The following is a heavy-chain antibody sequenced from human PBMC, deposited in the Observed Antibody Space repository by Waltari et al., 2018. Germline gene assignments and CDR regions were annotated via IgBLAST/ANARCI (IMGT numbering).Heavy chain of an antibody. Sequence: QVQLQESGPGLVKPSETLSLTCTVSGGSISSHYWSWIRQPPGKGLEWIGYIYYSGSTNYNPSLKRRVTISVDTSKNQFSLKLSSVTAADTAVYYCARYHYDSSGPDYWGQGTLVTVSS. D-gene: IGHD3-22*01. CDR3: ARYHYDSSGPDY. J-gene: IGHJ4*02. CDR1: GGSISSHY. V-gene: IGHV4-59*11. CDR2: IYYSGST.